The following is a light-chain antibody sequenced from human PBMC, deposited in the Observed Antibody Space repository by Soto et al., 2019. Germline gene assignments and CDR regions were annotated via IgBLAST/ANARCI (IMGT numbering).Light chain of an antibody. Sequence: QSALTQPASVSGSPGQSITISCTGTSSDVGGYNYVSWYQQHPGKAPKLMIYDVSNRPSGVSNRFSGSKSGNTASLTISGLQAEDEADYYRSSYTSSSTPYVFGTGTQLTVL. V-gene: IGLV2-14*01. CDR3: SSYTSSSTPYV. CDR1: SSDVGGYNY. J-gene: IGLJ1*01. CDR2: DVS.